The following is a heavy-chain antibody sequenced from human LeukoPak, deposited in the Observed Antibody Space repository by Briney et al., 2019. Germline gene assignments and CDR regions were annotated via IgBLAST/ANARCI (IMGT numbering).Heavy chain of an antibody. J-gene: IGHJ5*02. CDR3: VKHTALYNNHGDFNWYDP. Sequence: PGGSLRLSCAASGFTFSSFAMTWVRQAPGKGLEWVSAISGSGASTYYADSVKGRFTISRDPSKNTLYLQMDSLRAADTAVYYCVKHTALYNNHGDFNWYDPWGQGTLVTVSS. CDR1: GFTFSSFA. D-gene: IGHD4-17*01. CDR2: ISGSGAST. V-gene: IGHV3-23*01.